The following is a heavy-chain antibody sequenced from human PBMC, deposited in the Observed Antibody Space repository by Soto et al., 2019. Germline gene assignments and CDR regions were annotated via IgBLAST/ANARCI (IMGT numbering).Heavy chain of an antibody. CDR2: INHSGNT. D-gene: IGHD3-3*01. CDR3: ARGGTIFGVVILAYNWFDP. J-gene: IGHJ5*02. V-gene: IGHV4-34*01. CDR1: GGSFSGYY. Sequence: QVQLQQWGAGLLKPSETLSLTCAVYGGSFSGYYWSWIRQPPGKGLEWIGEINHSGNTNYNPSLKSRVPIPVDTSKYQCSLKLSSLTAADTAVYYCARGGTIFGVVILAYNWFDPWGQGTLVTVSS.